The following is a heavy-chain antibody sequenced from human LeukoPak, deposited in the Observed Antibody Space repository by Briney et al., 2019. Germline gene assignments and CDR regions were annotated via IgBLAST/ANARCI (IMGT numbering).Heavy chain of an antibody. V-gene: IGHV5-51*01. Sequence: NRGESLKISCKGSGYSFTNYWIGWVRQMPGKGLEWMGIIYPGDSDTKYSPSFQGQVTISADKSISPAYLQWSSLKAPDTAMYYCARQRVLVSSMDVWGQGITVTVPS. CDR2: IYPGDSDT. CDR3: ARQRVLVSSMDV. J-gene: IGHJ6*02. CDR1: GYSFTNYW. D-gene: IGHD6-13*01.